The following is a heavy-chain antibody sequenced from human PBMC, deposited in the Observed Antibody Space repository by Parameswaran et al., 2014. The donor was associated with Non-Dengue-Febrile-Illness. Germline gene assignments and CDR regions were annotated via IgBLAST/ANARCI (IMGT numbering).Heavy chain of an antibody. Sequence: RWIRQPPGKALEWLALIDWDDDKYYSTSLKTRLTISKDTSKNQVVLTMTNMDPVDTATYYCARLFGYSYGFPYRPYYMDVWGKGTTVTVSS. CDR2: IDWDDDK. V-gene: IGHV2-70*01. CDR3: ARLFGYSYGFPYRPYYMDV. J-gene: IGHJ6*03. D-gene: IGHD5-18*01.